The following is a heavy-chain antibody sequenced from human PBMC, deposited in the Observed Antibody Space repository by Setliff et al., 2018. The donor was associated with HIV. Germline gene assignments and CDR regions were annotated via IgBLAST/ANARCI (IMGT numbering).Heavy chain of an antibody. CDR2: INHSGST. D-gene: IGHD2-15*01. V-gene: IGHV4-34*01. Sequence: SETLSLTCAVYGGSFSGYYWSWIRQPPGKGLEWIGEINHSGSTNYSPSLKGRVTISLDTSNNQFSLSLSSVTASDTAVYFCARSQETSVAATEIWGQGTMVTVSS. CDR1: GGSFSGYY. J-gene: IGHJ3*02. CDR3: ARSQETSVAATEI.